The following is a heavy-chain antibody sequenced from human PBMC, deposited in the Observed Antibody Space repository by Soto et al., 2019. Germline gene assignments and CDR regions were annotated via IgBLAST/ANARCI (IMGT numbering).Heavy chain of an antibody. D-gene: IGHD4-17*01. J-gene: IGHJ2*01. CDR1: GFTFSSYA. Sequence: EVQLLESGGGLVQPGGSLRLSCAASGFTFSSYAMNWVRQAPGKGLEWVSVISGSGGSTYYADAVKGRFTIFRDNSKTTLYLQMNSLRAEDTAVYYCAKRTVGWYFDLWGRGTLVTVSS. V-gene: IGHV3-23*01. CDR3: AKRTVGWYFDL. CDR2: ISGSGGST.